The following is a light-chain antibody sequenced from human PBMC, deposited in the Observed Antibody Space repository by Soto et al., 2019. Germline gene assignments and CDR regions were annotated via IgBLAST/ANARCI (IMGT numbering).Light chain of an antibody. CDR1: QSLSSY. CDR3: QQRSNWPPIT. CDR2: HAS. V-gene: IGKV3-11*01. J-gene: IGKJ5*01. Sequence: EIVLTQSPATVSLSPGERATRSCRASQSLSSYLAWYQQKPGQAPRLLIYHASNRATGIPARFSGSGSGTDFTLTISSLEPEDFAVYYCQQRSNWPPITFGQGTRLEIK.